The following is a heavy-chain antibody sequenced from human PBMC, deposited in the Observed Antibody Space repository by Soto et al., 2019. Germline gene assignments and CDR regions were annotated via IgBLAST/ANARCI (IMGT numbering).Heavy chain of an antibody. CDR3: ASLPSFYYGSGYGMDV. CDR2: LIPIFGTT. D-gene: IGHD3-10*01. J-gene: IGHJ6*02. Sequence: QVQLVQSGTEVKKPGSSVKVSCEASGGTFRSNAISWVRQAPGQGLEWMGGLIPIFGTTNYAQKFQGRVTITADESASTAYIELSSLRSDDTAVYYCASLPSFYYGSGYGMDVWGQGTTVTVSS. V-gene: IGHV1-69*01. CDR1: GGTFRSNA.